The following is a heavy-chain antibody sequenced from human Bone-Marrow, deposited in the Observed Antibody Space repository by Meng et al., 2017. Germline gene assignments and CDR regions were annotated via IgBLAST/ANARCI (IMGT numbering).Heavy chain of an antibody. CDR1: GFTFSSYN. CDR2: INTDASIT. J-gene: IGHJ4*02. Sequence: GESLKISCAASGFTFSSYNIHWVRQTPGEGLVWVSRINTDASITTYADSVKGRFTISRDDAKNTVYLQMNSLRAEDTAVYYCARDADWVIFDHWGQGALVTVSS. CDR3: ARDADWVIFDH. V-gene: IGHV3-74*03. D-gene: IGHD3-9*01.